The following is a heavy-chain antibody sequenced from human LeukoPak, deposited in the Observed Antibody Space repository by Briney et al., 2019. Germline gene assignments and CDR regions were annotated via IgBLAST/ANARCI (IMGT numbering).Heavy chain of an antibody. CDR2: ISSSSSYI. CDR1: GLTFSSYS. V-gene: IGHV3-21*01. J-gene: IGHJ4*02. CDR3: ARVGRGDSSPFDY. D-gene: IGHD2-21*02. Sequence: GGSLRLSCAASGLTFSSYSMNWVRQAPGKGLEWVSSISSSSSYIYYADSVKGRFTISRDNAKNSLYLQMNSLRAEDTAVYYCARVGRGDSSPFDYWGQGTLVTVSS.